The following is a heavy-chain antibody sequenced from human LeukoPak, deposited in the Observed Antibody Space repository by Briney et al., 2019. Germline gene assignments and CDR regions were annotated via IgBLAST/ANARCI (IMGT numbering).Heavy chain of an antibody. J-gene: IGHJ4*02. CDR2: IWNDGSKE. D-gene: IGHD4-17*01. V-gene: IGHV3-33*08. CDR1: GFTFSNNA. CDR3: ARCVYGVSTYYFDY. Sequence: PGGSLRLSCAASGFTFSNNALSWFRQAPGKGLEWVTLIWNDGSKEYYADSVKGRFTVSRDNSRNTLYLQMNSLRAEDTAVYYCARCVYGVSTYYFDYWGQGNLVTVSS.